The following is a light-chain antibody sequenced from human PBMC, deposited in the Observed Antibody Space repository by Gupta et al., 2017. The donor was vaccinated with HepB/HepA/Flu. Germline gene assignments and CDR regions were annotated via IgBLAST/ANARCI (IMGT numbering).Light chain of an antibody. V-gene: IGKV1-39*01. Sequence: DIQMTQSPSSLSASVGDTVTITCRASQSIIKYLNWFQQKPGKAPKLLIYVASNLQPGVPSRFRGSGYGTDFTLTISNRQPEDFATYYCQQSDSYPPITFGQGTRLEIK. J-gene: IGKJ5*01. CDR3: QQSDSYPPIT. CDR2: VAS. CDR1: QSIIKY.